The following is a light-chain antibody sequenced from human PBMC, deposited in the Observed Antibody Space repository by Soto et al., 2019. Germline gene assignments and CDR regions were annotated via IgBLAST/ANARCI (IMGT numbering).Light chain of an antibody. CDR3: QQSYSIPPYT. CDR2: AAS. Sequence: DIQMTQSPTSLSASVGDKVTITCRASQSISTYLNWYQQKPGKAPKLLIFAASSLQSGVPSRFSGSGSGTDFTLTISDLQPEDFSTYYCQQSYSIPPYTFGQGTKLGIQ. CDR1: QSISTY. J-gene: IGKJ2*01. V-gene: IGKV1-39*01.